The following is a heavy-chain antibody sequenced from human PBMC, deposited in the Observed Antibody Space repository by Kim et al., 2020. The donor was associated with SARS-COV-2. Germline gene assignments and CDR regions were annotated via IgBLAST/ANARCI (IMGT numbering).Heavy chain of an antibody. V-gene: IGHV3-43*01. CDR2: ISWDGGST. CDR3: AKGKHDFWSGSFDY. CDR1: GFTFDDYT. D-gene: IGHD3-3*01. Sequence: GGSLRLSCAASGFTFDDYTMHWVRQAPGKGLEWVSLISWDGGSTYYADSVKGRFTISRDNSKNSLYLQMNSLRTEDTALYYCAKGKHDFWSGSFDYWGQGTLVTVSS. J-gene: IGHJ4*02.